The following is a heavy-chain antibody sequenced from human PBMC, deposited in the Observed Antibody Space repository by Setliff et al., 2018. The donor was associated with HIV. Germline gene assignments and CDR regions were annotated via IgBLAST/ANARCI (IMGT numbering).Heavy chain of an antibody. CDR3: ARSPDY. V-gene: IGHV4-39*07. J-gene: IGHJ4*02. CDR1: GDSIRNSSSY. Sequence: PSETLSLTCSVSGDSIRNSSSYWGWIRQPPGKELEWIGSIHFSGTTYYNPSLKSRVTISVDTSKNQFFLKLTSVTAADTAMYYCARSPDYWGQGTQVTVSS. CDR2: IHFSGTT.